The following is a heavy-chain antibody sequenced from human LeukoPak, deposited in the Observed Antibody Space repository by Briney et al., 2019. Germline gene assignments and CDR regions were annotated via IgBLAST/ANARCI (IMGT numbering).Heavy chain of an antibody. CDR1: GYTLTELS. D-gene: IGHD6-13*01. Sequence: ASVKVSCKVSGYTLTELSMHWVRQAPGKGLEWMGGFDPEDGETIYAQKFQGRVTMTEDTSTDTAYMELSSLRSEDTAVYYCARALIAAAGTSWFDPWGQGTLVTVSS. CDR3: ARALIAAAGTSWFDP. J-gene: IGHJ5*02. V-gene: IGHV1-24*01. CDR2: FDPEDGET.